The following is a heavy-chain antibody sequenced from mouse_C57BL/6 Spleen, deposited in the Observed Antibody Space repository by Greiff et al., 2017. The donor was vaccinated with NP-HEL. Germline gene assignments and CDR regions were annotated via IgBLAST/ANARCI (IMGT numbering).Heavy chain of an antibody. CDR2: INPNNGGT. Sequence: VQLQQSGPELVKPGASVKMSCKASGYTFTDYNMHWVKQSPGKSLEWIGYINPNNGGTSYNQKFKGKATLTVNKSSSTAYMELRSLTSEDSAVYDCATYYSNYVWDFDVWGTGTTVTVSS. D-gene: IGHD2-5*01. V-gene: IGHV1-22*01. CDR3: ATYYSNYVWDFDV. J-gene: IGHJ1*03. CDR1: GYTFTDYN.